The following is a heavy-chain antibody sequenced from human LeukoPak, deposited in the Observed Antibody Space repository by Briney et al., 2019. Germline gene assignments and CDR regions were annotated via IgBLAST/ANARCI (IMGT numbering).Heavy chain of an antibody. CDR3: ARQYYSYGYYYYGMDV. J-gene: IGHJ6*02. CDR1: GYTFTSYG. CDR2: ISAYNGNT. Sequence: ASVKVSCRASGYTFTSYGISWVRQAPGQGLEWMGWISAYNGNTNYAQKLQGRVTMTTDTSTSTAYMELRSLRSDDTAVYYCARQYYSYGYYYYGMDVWGQGTTVTVSS. V-gene: IGHV1-18*01. D-gene: IGHD5-18*01.